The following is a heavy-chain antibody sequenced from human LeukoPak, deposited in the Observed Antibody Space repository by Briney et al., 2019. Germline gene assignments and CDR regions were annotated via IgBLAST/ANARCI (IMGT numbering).Heavy chain of an antibody. CDR2: INPNSSST. D-gene: IGHD6-19*01. V-gene: IGHV1-2*02. CDR3: AREAVAGTDY. CDR1: GYSFTGYN. J-gene: IGHJ4*02. Sequence: ASVKVSCKASGYSFTGYNIHWVRQAPGQGLEWMGRINPNSSSTNYTQKFQGRVTMTRDTSISTAYMELSRLRSDDTAVYYCAREAVAGTDYWGQGTLVTVSS.